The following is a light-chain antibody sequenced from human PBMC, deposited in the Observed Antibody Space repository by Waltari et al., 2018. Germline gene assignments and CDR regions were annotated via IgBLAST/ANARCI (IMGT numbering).Light chain of an antibody. V-gene: IGKV3-20*01. CDR1: HSVGRS. J-gene: IGKJ1*01. Sequence: EIVLTQSPGTLSLSPGERATLSCRASHSVGRSLAWYQQKPVQAPRLVIYDASSRATGIPDRFSGSGSGTDFSLTIRRLEPEDFAVYYCQKYVSLPATFGQGTKVEIK. CDR3: QKYVSLPAT. CDR2: DAS.